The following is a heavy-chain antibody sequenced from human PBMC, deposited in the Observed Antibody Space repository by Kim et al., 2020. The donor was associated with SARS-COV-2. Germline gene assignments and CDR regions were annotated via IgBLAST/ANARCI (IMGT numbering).Heavy chain of an antibody. D-gene: IGHD5-12*01. CDR2: ISSSSSYI. V-gene: IGHV3-21*01. CDR1: GFTFSSYS. Sequence: GGSLRLSCAASGFTFSSYSMNWVRQAPGKGLEWVSSISSSSSYIYYADSVKGRFTISRDNAKNSLYLQMNSLRAEDTAVYYCATGRWLPGDFDIWGQGTMVTVSS. J-gene: IGHJ3*02. CDR3: ATGRWLPGDFDI.